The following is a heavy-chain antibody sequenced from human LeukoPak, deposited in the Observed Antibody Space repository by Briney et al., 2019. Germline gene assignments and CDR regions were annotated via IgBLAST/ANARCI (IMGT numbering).Heavy chain of an antibody. V-gene: IGHV3-43*02. Sequence: GGSLRLSCAASGFTFDDYAMHWVRQAPGKGLEWVSLISGDGGSTYYADSVKGRFTISRDNSKNSVYLQMNSLRTEDTALYYCAKDVTLGYYYYGMDVWGQGTTVTVSS. J-gene: IGHJ6*02. CDR1: GFTFDDYA. CDR2: ISGDGGST. CDR3: AKDVTLGYYYYGMDV. D-gene: IGHD5-18*01.